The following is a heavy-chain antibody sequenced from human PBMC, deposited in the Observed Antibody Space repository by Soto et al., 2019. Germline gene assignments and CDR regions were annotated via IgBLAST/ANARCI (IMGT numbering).Heavy chain of an antibody. CDR2: MNPNSGNT. V-gene: IGHV1-8*01. D-gene: IGHD6-13*01. Sequence: ASVKVSCKASGYTFTSYDINWVRQATGQGLEWMGWMNPNSGNTGYAQKFQGRVTITADESTSTAYMELSSLRSEDTAVYYCARDEGIAAAGICAYWGQGTLVTVSS. J-gene: IGHJ4*02. CDR1: GYTFTSYD. CDR3: ARDEGIAAAGICAY.